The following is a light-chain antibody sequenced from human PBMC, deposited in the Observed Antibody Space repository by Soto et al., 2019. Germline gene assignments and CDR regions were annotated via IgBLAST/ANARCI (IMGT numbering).Light chain of an antibody. Sequence: EIVLTQSPGTLSLSPGERATLSCRASQGVSSSYLAWYQQKPGQPPRLLSYGASSRATGIPDRFSGSGSGTDFNLTITRLESENLAVDSWPRYRTSFGGGKNVEIK. CDR2: GAS. V-gene: IGKV3-20*01. CDR1: QGVSSSY. J-gene: IGKJ4*01. CDR3: PRYRTS.